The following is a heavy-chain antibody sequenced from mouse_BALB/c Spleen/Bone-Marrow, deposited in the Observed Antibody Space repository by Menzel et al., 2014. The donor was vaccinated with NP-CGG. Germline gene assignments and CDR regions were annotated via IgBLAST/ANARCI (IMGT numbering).Heavy chain of an antibody. CDR2: IWPGGST. J-gene: IGHJ4*01. Sequence: VQVVESGPGLEESSQSLSTSCTVSGFSLISYGVHWIRQRPGKGLEWLGVIWPGGSTNYNSALMSRLSISKDNSKSQVFLKMNSLQSDDTAMYYCARDLYYDYDVGAMDYWGQGTSVTVSS. CDR1: GFSLISYG. V-gene: IGHV2-9*02. CDR3: ARDLYYDYDVGAMDY. D-gene: IGHD2-4*01.